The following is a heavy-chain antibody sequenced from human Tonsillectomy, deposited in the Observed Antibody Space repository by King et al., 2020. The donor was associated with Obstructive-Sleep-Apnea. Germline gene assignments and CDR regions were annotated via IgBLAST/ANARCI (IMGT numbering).Heavy chain of an antibody. CDR3: ARQGDSLFDY. V-gene: IGHV4-39*01. J-gene: IGHJ4*02. CDR2: IYYSGNT. D-gene: IGHD3-16*01. Sequence: QLQESGPRLVKPSETLSLTCTVSGDSISSSHYYWGWIRQPPGKGLEWIGSIYYSGNTYYNPSLKSRVTVSVDTSKNQFPLKLSSVTAADTAVYYCARQGDSLFDYWGQGTLVTVSS. CDR1: GDSISSSHYY.